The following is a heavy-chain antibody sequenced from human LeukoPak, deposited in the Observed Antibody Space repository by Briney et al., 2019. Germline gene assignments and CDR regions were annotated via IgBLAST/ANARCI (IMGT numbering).Heavy chain of an antibody. D-gene: IGHD2-15*01. CDR2: IYYSGST. V-gene: IGHV4-59*01. Sequence: PSETLSLTCTVSGGSISSYYWSWIREPPGKGLEGMGYIYYSGSTNYNPSLKSRVTISVAAPKNQFSLKLSSVTAAETAVYYCARDRGTRYCSGGSCYSLGGAFDYWGQGTLVTVSS. J-gene: IGHJ4*02. CDR3: ARDRGTRYCSGGSCYSLGGAFDY. CDR1: GGSISSYY.